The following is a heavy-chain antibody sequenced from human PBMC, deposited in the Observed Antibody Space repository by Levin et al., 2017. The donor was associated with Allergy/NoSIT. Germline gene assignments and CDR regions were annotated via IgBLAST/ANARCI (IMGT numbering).Heavy chain of an antibody. D-gene: IGHD2-15*01. CDR2: IRSKAYGGAT. J-gene: IGHJ4*02. V-gene: IGHV3-49*03. CDR1: GFTFSAYA. CDR3: SRVRCSGGRCNVDRGGPYYFDY. Sequence: QTGGSLRLSCTPSGFTFSAYAISWFRQAPGKGLEWVSFIRSKAYGGATEYAASVKDRFTVSRDDSKSIAYLQMNSLETEDTAVYYCSRVRCSGGRCNVDRGGPYYFDYWGQGTLVTVSS.